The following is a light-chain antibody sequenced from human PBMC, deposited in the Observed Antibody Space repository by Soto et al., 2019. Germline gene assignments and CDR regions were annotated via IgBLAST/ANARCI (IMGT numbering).Light chain of an antibody. Sequence: EIVLTQSPGTLSLSPGERATLSCRASQSVSSSYLAWYQEKPGQAPRLLIYGASSRATGIPDRFSGSGSGTDFTLPISRLEPEDFAVYYCQQYGSALQTFGQGTKVEIK. V-gene: IGKV3-20*01. CDR3: QQYGSALQT. CDR2: GAS. CDR1: QSVSSSY. J-gene: IGKJ1*01.